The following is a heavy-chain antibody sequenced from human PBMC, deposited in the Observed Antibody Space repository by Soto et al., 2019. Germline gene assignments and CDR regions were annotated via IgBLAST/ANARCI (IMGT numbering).Heavy chain of an antibody. V-gene: IGHV3-15*01. CDR1: GFTLSNAW. CDR3: ATFKVGY. Sequence: EVQLVESGGGLVKPGGSLRLSCAASGFTLSNAWMTWVRQAPGKGLEWVGRIKSKSEAGTTDYAAPVKGRFTISRDDSKNTLYLQMNSLKTEDTAVYYCATFKVGYWGQGTLDTVSS. CDR2: IKSKSEAGTT. J-gene: IGHJ4*02.